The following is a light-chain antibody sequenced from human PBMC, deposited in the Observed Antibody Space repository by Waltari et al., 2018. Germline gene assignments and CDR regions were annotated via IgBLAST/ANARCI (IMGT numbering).Light chain of an antibody. CDR1: QDISRW. J-gene: IGKJ4*01. Sequence: DIQRTQSPSSVSASVGDRVIITCRASQDISRWLAWYQQTPGKAPKFLIYDASTLQSGVPSRFSGTGSGTEFTLTISSLQPEDFATYYCQHGNTFPLTFGGGTKLEIK. CDR2: DAS. V-gene: IGKV1-12*01. CDR3: QHGNTFPLT.